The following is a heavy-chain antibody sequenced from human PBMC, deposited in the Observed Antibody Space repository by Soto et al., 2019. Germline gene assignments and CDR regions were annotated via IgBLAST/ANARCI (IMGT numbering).Heavy chain of an antibody. CDR3: ARDADSSGWYWFDY. Sequence: SETLSLTCTVSGGSISSYYWSWIRQPPGKGLEWIGYIYYSGSTNCNPSLKSRVTISVDTSKNQFSLKLSSVTAADTAVYYCARDADSSGWYWFDYWGQGTLVTVSS. V-gene: IGHV4-59*01. CDR2: IYYSGST. CDR1: GGSISSYY. J-gene: IGHJ4*02. D-gene: IGHD6-19*01.